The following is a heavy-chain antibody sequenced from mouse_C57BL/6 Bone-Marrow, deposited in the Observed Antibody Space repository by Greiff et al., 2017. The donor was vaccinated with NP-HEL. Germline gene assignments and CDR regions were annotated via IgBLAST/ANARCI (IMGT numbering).Heavy chain of an antibody. D-gene: IGHD2-1*01. CDR3: ARDLYGNYALDY. J-gene: IGHJ2*01. V-gene: IGHV5-4*01. CDR1: GFTFSSYA. Sequence: EVHLVESGGGLVKPGGSLKLSCAASGFTFSSYAMSWVRQTPEQRLEWVATISDGGSYTYYPDNVKGRFTISRDNAKNNLYLQMSHLKSEDTAMYYCARDLYGNYALDYWGQGTTLTVSA. CDR2: ISDGGSYT.